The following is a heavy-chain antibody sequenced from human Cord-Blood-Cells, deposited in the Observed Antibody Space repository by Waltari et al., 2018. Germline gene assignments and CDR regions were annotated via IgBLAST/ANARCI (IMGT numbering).Heavy chain of an antibody. Sequence: QLQLQQWGAGLLKPSETLSLTCAVYGGSFSYYWSWNRQPPGKGLEWMGEINHSGSTNYNPSLKSRVTISVDTSKNQFSLKLSSVTAADTAVYYCARGEYSSSSFDYWGQGTLVTVSS. D-gene: IGHD6-6*01. J-gene: IGHJ4*02. V-gene: IGHV4-34*01. CDR2: INHSGST. CDR3: ARGEYSSSSFDY. CDR1: GGSFSYY.